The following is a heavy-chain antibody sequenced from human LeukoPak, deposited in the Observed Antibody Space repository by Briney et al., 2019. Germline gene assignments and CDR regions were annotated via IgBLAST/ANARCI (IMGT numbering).Heavy chain of an antibody. CDR2: IWYDGSNE. D-gene: IGHD5-18*01. J-gene: IGHJ4*02. CDR1: GFMFSSYA. V-gene: IGHV3-33*01. Sequence: GGSLRLSCAASGFMFSSYAMHWVRQAPGKGLEWVAVIWYDGSNEYYADPVKGRLTISRDNSMSTMYLQMNSLRDEDTALYYCARGLGNSYGYGIDNWGQGTLVIVSS. CDR3: ARGLGNSYGYGIDN.